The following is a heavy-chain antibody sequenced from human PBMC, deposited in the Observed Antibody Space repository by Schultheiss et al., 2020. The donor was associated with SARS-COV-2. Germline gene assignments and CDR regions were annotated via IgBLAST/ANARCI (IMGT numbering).Heavy chain of an antibody. Sequence: GGSLRLSCAASGFTVSSNYMSWVRQAPGKGLEWVSVIYSGGSTYYADSVKGRFTISRDNSKNTLYLQMNSLRAEDTAVYYCAKPLAGVPAARREGWFDPWGQGTLVTVSS. V-gene: IGHV3-53*01. CDR1: GFTVSSNY. J-gene: IGHJ5*02. CDR3: AKPLAGVPAARREGWFDP. D-gene: IGHD6-19*01. CDR2: IYSGGST.